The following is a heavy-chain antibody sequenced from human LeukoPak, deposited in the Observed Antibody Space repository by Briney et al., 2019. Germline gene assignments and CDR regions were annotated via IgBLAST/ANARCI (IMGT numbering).Heavy chain of an antibody. V-gene: IGHV1-69*13. J-gene: IGHJ4*02. CDR3: AREVAATIYFDY. Sequence: GASVKVSCKASGYTFISYDLRWVRQAPGQGLEWMGGIIPIFGTANYAQKFQGRVTITADESTSTAYMELSSLRSEDTAVYYCAREVAATIYFDYWGQGTLVTVSS. D-gene: IGHD6-19*01. CDR1: GYTFISYD. CDR2: IIPIFGTA.